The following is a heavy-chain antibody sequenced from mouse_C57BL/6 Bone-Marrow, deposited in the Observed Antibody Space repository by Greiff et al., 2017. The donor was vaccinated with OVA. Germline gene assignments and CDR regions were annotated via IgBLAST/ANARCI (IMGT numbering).Heavy chain of an antibody. J-gene: IGHJ1*03. CDR2: ISYDGSN. Sequence: EVQLQESGPGLVKPSQSLSLTCSVTGYSITSGYYWNWIRQFPGNKLEWMGYISYDGSNNYNPSLKNRISITRDTSKNQFFLKLNSVTTEDTATYYWARAITTVADWYFEVWGTGTTVTVSS. CDR3: ARAITTVADWYFEV. D-gene: IGHD1-1*01. CDR1: GYSITSGYY. V-gene: IGHV3-6*01.